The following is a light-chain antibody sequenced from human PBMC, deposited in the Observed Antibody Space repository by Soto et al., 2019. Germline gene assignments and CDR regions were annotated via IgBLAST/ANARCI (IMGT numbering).Light chain of an antibody. CDR3: MQATQLRT. V-gene: IGKV2-24*01. CDR2: EIS. J-gene: IGKJ1*01. Sequence: DIVLTQTPLSSPVTLGQPASISCRSSQSLVHSNGNTYLSWLQQRPGQPPRVLTYEISNRFSGVPDRSSGSGAGTDFTLQISKEEAEQVGIYYCMQATQLRTFGQGTKVEIK. CDR1: QSLVHSNGNTY.